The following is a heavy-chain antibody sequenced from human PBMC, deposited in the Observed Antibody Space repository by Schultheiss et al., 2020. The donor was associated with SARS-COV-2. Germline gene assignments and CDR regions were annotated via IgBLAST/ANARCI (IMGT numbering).Heavy chain of an antibody. D-gene: IGHD4-17*01. CDR2: IKSKTDGGTT. V-gene: IGHV3-15*01. CDR3: ATVWGYGDYVGDAFDI. CDR1: GFTFSSYG. Sequence: GGSLRLSCAASGFTFSSYGMHWVRQAPGKGLEWVGRIKSKTDGGTTDYAAPVKGRFTISRDDSKNTVFLQMNSLKTEDTAVYYCATVWGYGDYVGDAFDIWGQGTMVTVSS. J-gene: IGHJ3*02.